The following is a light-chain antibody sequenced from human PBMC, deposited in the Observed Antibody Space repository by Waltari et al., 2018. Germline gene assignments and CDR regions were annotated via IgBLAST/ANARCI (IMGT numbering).Light chain of an antibody. CDR2: YDK. CDR3: QVWDSNNDHWV. J-gene: IGLJ3*02. Sequence: SYVVTQAPSVSVAPGTTARITCWGNNIGSKSVNWYRQKPGQAPVLVMYYDKDRPSGIPELFSGSNSGNTATLIISRVEAGDEADYYCQVWDSNNDHWVFGGGTRLTV. V-gene: IGLV3-21*04. CDR1: NIGSKS.